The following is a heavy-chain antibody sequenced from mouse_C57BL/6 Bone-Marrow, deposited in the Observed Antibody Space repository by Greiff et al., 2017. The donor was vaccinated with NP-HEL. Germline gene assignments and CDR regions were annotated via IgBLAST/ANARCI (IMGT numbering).Heavy chain of an antibody. V-gene: IGHV5-17*01. D-gene: IGHD1-1*01. J-gene: IGHJ2*01. Sequence: DVKLVESGGGLVKPGGSLKLSCAASGFTFSDYGMHWVRQAPEKGLEWVAYISSGSSTIYYADTVKGRFTISRDNAKNTLFLQMTSLRSEDTAMYYCARLTTVVAFDYWGQGTTLTVSS. CDR2: ISSGSSTI. CDR3: ARLTTVVAFDY. CDR1: GFTFSDYG.